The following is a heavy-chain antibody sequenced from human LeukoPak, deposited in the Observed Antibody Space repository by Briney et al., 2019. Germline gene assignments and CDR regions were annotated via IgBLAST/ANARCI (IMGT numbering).Heavy chain of an antibody. CDR3: ARIVGTAIRNNWFDP. J-gene: IGHJ5*02. Sequence: VSLKISCKGSGYSFTSYWISWVRQMPGKGLEWMGRIDPSDSYTNYSPSFQGHVTISADKSISTAYLQWSSLKASDTAMYYCARIVGTAIRNNWFDPWGQGTLVTVSS. V-gene: IGHV5-10-1*01. CDR1: GYSFTSYW. CDR2: IDPSDSYT. D-gene: IGHD5-18*01.